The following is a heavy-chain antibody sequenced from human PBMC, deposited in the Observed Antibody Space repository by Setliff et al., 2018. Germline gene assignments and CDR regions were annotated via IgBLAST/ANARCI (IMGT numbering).Heavy chain of an antibody. CDR3: ARYDSSGYHYYYGMDV. V-gene: IGHV5-51*01. Sequence: PGESLKISCKGSGYSFTNYWIGWVRQMPGKGLEWMGIIYPGDSNTRYSPSFQGQVTISVDKSISTAYLQWSSLKASDTAIYYCARYDSSGYHYYYGMDVWGQGTTVTVSS. D-gene: IGHD3-22*01. J-gene: IGHJ6*02. CDR2: IYPGDSNT. CDR1: GYSFTNYW.